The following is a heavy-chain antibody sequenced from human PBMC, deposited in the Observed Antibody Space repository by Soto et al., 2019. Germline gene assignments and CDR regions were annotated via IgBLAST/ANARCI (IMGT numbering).Heavy chain of an antibody. J-gene: IGHJ4*02. Sequence: QITLKESGPTLVKPTQTLTLTCTFSGFSLSTSGVGVGWIRQPPGKALEWLALIYWDDDKRYSSSLNSRLTITQDTSKNQVVLTMTNMDPVDTATYYWAHSRPPRLLDYWGQGTLVTVSS. CDR3: AHSRPPRLLDY. CDR1: GFSLSTSGVG. D-gene: IGHD6-6*01. V-gene: IGHV2-5*02. CDR2: IYWDDDK.